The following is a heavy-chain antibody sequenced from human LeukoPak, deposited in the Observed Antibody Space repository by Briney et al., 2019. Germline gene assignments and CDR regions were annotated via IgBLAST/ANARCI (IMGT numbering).Heavy chain of an antibody. CDR1: GFTFSSYS. Sequence: GGSLRLSCAASGFTFSSYSMNWVRQAPGKGLEWVSSISSSSSYIYYADSVKGRFTISRDNAKNSLYLQMSSLRAEDTAVYYCARDAYYYDSSEYFQHWGQGTLVTVSS. CDR3: ARDAYYYDSSEYFQH. CDR2: ISSSSSYI. V-gene: IGHV3-21*01. J-gene: IGHJ1*01. D-gene: IGHD3-22*01.